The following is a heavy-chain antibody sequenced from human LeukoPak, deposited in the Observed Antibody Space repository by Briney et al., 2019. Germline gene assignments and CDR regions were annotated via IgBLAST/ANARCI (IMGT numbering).Heavy chain of an antibody. Sequence: ASETLSLTCTVSGYAVSSGYYWGWIRQPPGKGLEWIGSMYHSGDTYYNPSLKSRVTISVDTSRNQLSLKLNSVTAADTAVYYCARSKAHLSTSWYGTWFDPWGQGTLVTVSS. D-gene: IGHD2-2*01. CDR3: ARSKAHLSTSWYGTWFDP. CDR1: GYAVSSGYY. J-gene: IGHJ5*02. V-gene: IGHV4-38-2*02. CDR2: MYHSGDT.